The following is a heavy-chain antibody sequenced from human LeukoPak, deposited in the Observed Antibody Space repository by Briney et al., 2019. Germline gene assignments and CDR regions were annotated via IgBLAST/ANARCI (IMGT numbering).Heavy chain of an antibody. J-gene: IGHJ5*02. CDR1: GFTFSSYD. D-gene: IGHD3-10*01. CDR3: ARDGSFGELMLEFDP. Sequence: GGSLRLSCAASGFTFSSYDMHWVRQATGKGLEWVSAIGTAGDTYYPGSVKGRFTISRENAKNSLYLQMNSLRAGDTAVYYCARDGSFGELMLEFDPWGQGTLVTVSS. V-gene: IGHV3-13*01. CDR2: IGTAGDT.